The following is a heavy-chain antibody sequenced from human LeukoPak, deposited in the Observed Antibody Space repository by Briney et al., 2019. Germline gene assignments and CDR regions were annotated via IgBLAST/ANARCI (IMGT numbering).Heavy chain of an antibody. CDR1: GYTFTSYA. D-gene: IGHD3-22*01. CDR2: INTNTGNP. V-gene: IGHV7-4-1*02. Sequence: GASVTVSCKASGYTFTSYAMNWVRQAPGQGLEWMGWINTNTGNPTYAQGFTGRFVFSLDTSVSTAYLQISSLKAEDTAVYYCARDLDSSGYYYAFDYWGQGTLVTVSS. CDR3: ARDLDSSGYYYAFDY. J-gene: IGHJ4*02.